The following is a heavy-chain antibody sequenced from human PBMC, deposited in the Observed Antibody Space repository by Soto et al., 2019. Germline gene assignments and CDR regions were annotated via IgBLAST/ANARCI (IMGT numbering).Heavy chain of an antibody. CDR3: VLSVAIPGSPDH. CDR1: GGTFSSYA. J-gene: IGHJ4*02. CDR2: IVPIVDTP. Sequence: QVQLVQSGAEVRQPASSVKVSCKTSGGTFSSYAISWVRQAPGQGLEWMGGIVPIVDTPTYAQKFQGRGTITADEATRTVYMELSSLRSDDTALYGCVLSVAIPGSPDHWGQGTLVTVSS. V-gene: IGHV1-69*12. D-gene: IGHD2-15*01.